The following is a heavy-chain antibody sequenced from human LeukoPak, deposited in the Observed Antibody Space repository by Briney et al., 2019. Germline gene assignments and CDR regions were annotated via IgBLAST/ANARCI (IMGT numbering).Heavy chain of an antibody. J-gene: IGHJ4*02. Sequence: GGSLRLSCAASGFTFSSYAMSWVRQAPGKGLVWVSRINSDGSSTSYADSVKGRFTISRDNAKNTLYLQMNSLRAEDTAVYYCARDVSGVDFDYWGQGTLVTVSS. CDR1: GFTFSSYA. V-gene: IGHV3-74*01. D-gene: IGHD2-2*01. CDR2: INSDGSST. CDR3: ARDVSGVDFDY.